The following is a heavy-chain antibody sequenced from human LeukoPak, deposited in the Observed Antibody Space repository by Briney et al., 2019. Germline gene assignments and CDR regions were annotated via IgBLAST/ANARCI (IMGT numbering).Heavy chain of an antibody. CDR2: IYYSGST. CDR1: GGSISSYY. J-gene: IGHJ6*02. V-gene: IGHV4-59*01. D-gene: IGHD3-10*01. Sequence: PSETLSLTCTVSGGSISSYYWSWIRQPPGKGLEWIGYIYYSGSTNYNPSLKSRVTTSVDTSKNQFSLKLSSVTAADTAVYYCARSGTMVRGVPLEIPYYYYYGMDVWGQGTTVTVSS. CDR3: ARSGTMVRGVPLEIPYYYYYGMDV.